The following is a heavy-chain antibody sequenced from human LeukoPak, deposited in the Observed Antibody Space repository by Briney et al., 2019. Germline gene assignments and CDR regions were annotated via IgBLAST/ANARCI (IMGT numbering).Heavy chain of an antibody. CDR3: ARAPSTLVPASSYYYAMDV. CDR1: GYTFTSYG. J-gene: IGHJ6*02. CDR2: ISAYNGNT. D-gene: IGHD2-2*01. V-gene: IGHV1-18*01. Sequence: ASVKVSCKASGYTFTSYGISWVRQAPGQGLEWMGWISAYNGNTNYAQKFQGRVTMTRNTFISTAYMELSSLRSEDTAVYYCARAPSTLVPASSYYYAMDVWGQGTTVTVSS.